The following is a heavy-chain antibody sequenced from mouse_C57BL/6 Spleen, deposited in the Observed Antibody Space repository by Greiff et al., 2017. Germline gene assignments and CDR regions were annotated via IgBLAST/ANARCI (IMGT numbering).Heavy chain of an antibody. CDR3: ARGGNTTVVAPDGV. Sequence: VQLKESGPELVKPGASVKISCKASGYSFTDYNMNWVKQSNGKSLEWIGVFNPNYGTTSYNQKFKGKATLTVDQSSSTAYMQLNSLTSENSAVYYCARGGNTTVVAPDGVWGTGTAVTVSS. V-gene: IGHV1-39*01. CDR2: FNPNYGTT. CDR1: GYSFTDYN. J-gene: IGHJ1*03. D-gene: IGHD1-1*01.